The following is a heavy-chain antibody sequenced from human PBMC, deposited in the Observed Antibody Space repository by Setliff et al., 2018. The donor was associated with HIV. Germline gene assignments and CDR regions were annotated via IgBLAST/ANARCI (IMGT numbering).Heavy chain of an antibody. CDR3: AREVAYYDILTGSGAHYFDY. V-gene: IGHV3-48*01. CDR2: ISSSSSTI. D-gene: IGHD3-9*01. Sequence: GGSLRLSCAASGFTFSSYSMNWVRQAPGKGLEWVSYISSSSSTIYYADSVKGRFTISRDNAKNSLYLQMNSLRAEDTAIYYCAREVAYYDILTGSGAHYFDYWGQGTLVTVSS. CDR1: GFTFSSYS. J-gene: IGHJ4*02.